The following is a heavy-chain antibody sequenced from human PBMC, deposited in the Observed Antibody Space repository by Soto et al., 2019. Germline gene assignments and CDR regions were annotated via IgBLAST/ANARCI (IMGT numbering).Heavy chain of an antibody. D-gene: IGHD6-19*01. V-gene: IGHV3-30*18. CDR3: VKDGSSGWPYYLGMGV. CDR1: GFTFSSYA. Sequence: PGGSLRLSCAASGFTFSSYAMHWVRHAPGKGLEWVSVISYDGSNKYYADSVKGRFTISRDNSKNTLYLQMSSLRAEDTAVYYCVKDGSSGWPYYLGMGVWGQGITVSV. CDR2: ISYDGSNK. J-gene: IGHJ6*01.